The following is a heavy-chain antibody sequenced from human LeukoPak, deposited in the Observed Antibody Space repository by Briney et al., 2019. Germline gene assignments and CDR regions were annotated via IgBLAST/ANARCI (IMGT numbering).Heavy chain of an antibody. Sequence: GGSLRLSCAASGFTFSGYSMNWVRQAPGKGLEWVSSISSSSSYIYYADSVKGRFTISRGNAKNSLYLQMNSLRAEDTAVYYCARGRIQPTDYWGQGTLVTVSS. CDR2: ISSSSSYI. J-gene: IGHJ4*02. D-gene: IGHD5-18*01. CDR3: ARGRIQPTDY. V-gene: IGHV3-21*01. CDR1: GFTFSGYS.